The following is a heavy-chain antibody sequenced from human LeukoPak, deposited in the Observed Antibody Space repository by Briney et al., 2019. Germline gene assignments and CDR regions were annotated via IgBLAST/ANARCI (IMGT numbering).Heavy chain of an antibody. CDR1: GGSISSSSYY. V-gene: IGHV4-39*01. Sequence: SSETLSLTCTVSGGSISSSSYYWGWIRQPPGKGLEWIGSIYYSGSTYYNPSLKSRVTISVDTSKNQFSLKLSSVTAADTAVYYCARHGDSYGHKYYFDYWGQGTLVTVSS. D-gene: IGHD5-18*01. CDR2: IYYSGST. CDR3: ARHGDSYGHKYYFDY. J-gene: IGHJ4*02.